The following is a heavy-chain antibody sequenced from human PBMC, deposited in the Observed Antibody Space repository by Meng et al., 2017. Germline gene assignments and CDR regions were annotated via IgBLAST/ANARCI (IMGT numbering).Heavy chain of an antibody. CDR1: GFTFNNYW. V-gene: IGHV3-74*01. D-gene: IGHD1-1*01. CDR3: LDEAPRSDY. Sequence: EVELVESGGGLVQPGGSLRLSCAASGFTFNNYWMHWVRQVPGKGLVWVSRISGDGSITNYADSVKGRFTISRDNAKNMLYLQMNSLRPEDTAVYYCLDEAPRSDYWGQGSLVTVSS. J-gene: IGHJ4*02. CDR2: ISGDGSIT.